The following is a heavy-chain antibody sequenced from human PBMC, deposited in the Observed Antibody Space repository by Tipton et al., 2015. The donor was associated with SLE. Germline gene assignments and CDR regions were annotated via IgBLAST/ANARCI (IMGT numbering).Heavy chain of an antibody. Sequence: GSLRLSCAASGLTIRNNFMSWVPQAPGKGLEWVSVFYSGGSTYYTDSVKGRFTISRHNSKNTLYLQMNSLRVEDTAVYYCARDPYSSSWYYMDVWGKGTTVTVSS. CDR3: ARDPYSSSWYYMDV. CDR2: FYSGGST. CDR1: GLTIRNNF. J-gene: IGHJ6*03. V-gene: IGHV3-53*04. D-gene: IGHD6-13*01.